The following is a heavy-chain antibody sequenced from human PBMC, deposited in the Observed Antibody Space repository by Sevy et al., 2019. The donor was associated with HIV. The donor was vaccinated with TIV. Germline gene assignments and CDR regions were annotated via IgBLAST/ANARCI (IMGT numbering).Heavy chain of an antibody. CDR3: ARVESCGGDCYYSDY. D-gene: IGHD2-21*02. J-gene: IGHJ4*02. CDR2: INPSGGGT. V-gene: IGHV1-46*01. CDR1: GYTFTRYY. Sequence: ASVKVSCKASGYTFTRYYIHWVRQAPGQGLECMGIINPSGGGTNYVQKFQGRVTFTRDTSTNTVYMELSSLRSEDTAVYYCARVESCGGDCYYSDYWGQGTQVTVSS.